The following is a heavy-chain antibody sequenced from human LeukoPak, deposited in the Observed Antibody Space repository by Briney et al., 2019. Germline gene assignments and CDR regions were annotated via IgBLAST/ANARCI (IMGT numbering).Heavy chain of an antibody. Sequence: PGGSLRLSCAASGFTFSSYELNWVRQAPGKGLEWVSYITTSGSTIYYADSVKGRFTISRENAENSLYLQMNSLRAEDTAVCYCVKDYRGFDYWGQGTLVTVSS. V-gene: IGHV3-48*03. CDR2: ITTSGSTI. CDR1: GFTFSSYE. D-gene: IGHD1-26*01. J-gene: IGHJ4*02. CDR3: VKDYRGFDY.